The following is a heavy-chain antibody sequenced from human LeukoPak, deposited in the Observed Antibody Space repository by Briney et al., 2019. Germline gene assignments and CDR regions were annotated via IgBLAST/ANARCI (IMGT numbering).Heavy chain of an antibody. CDR3: ARGVLFFGYYGMDV. V-gene: IGHV1-69*04. CDR1: GGTFSSYA. CDR2: IIPILGIA. J-gene: IGHJ6*02. Sequence: SVKVSCKASGGTFSSYAISWVRQAPGQGLEWMGRIIPILGIANYAQKFQGRVTITADKSTSTAYMELSSLRSEDTAVYYCARGVLFFGYYGMDVWGQGTTATVSS. D-gene: IGHD2-8*01.